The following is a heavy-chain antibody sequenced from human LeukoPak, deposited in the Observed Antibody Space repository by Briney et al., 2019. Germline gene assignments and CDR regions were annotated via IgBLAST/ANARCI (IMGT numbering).Heavy chain of an antibody. Sequence: GASVKVSCKASGGTFSSYAISWVRQAPGQGLEWMGGIIPIFGTANYAQKFQGRVTITADESTSTAYMELSSLRSEDTAVYYCARVSASGGSGCENLRGMDVWGKGTTVTVSS. CDR1: GGTFSSYA. CDR3: ARVSASGGSGCENLRGMDV. J-gene: IGHJ6*04. CDR2: IIPIFGTA. V-gene: IGHV1-69*13. D-gene: IGHD5-12*01.